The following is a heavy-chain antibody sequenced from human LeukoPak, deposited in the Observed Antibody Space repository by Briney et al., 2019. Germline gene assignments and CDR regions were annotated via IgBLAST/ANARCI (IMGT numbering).Heavy chain of an antibody. CDR1: GGSFSGYY. V-gene: IGHV4-34*01. J-gene: IGHJ4*02. CDR2: INHSGST. CDR3: ARAMPDCSSTSCYSV. Sequence: SETLSLTCAVYGGSFSGYYWSWIRLPPGKGLEWIGEINHSGSTNYNPSLKSRVTISVDTSKNQFSLKLSSVTAADTAVYYCARAMPDCSSTSCYSVWGQGTLVTVSS. D-gene: IGHD2-2*01.